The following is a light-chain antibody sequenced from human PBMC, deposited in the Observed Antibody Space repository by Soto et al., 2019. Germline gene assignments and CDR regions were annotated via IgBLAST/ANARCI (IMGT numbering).Light chain of an antibody. CDR1: SSDVGGYNY. Sequence: QSALTQPASVSGSPGQSITISCTGTSSDVGGYNYVSWYQQHPGKAPQLMIYDVSNRPAGVSNRFSGSKSGNTASLTISGLQAEDEAEYYCSSYTSSSPVVFGGGTKLTVL. J-gene: IGLJ2*01. CDR3: SSYTSSSPVV. CDR2: DVS. V-gene: IGLV2-14*01.